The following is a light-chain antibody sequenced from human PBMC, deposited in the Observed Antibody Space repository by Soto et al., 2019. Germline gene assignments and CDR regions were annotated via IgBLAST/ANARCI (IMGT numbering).Light chain of an antibody. CDR2: ANT. Sequence: QSVLTQPPSVSGPPGQRVTVSCTWSSSNIGAGYDVHWYQQLPGTAPKLLIFANTFRPSGVPDRVSGSKSGTSGSLAITGLQAEDEADYYCQSYDSSLSAYVFGTGTKVT. CDR1: SSNIGAGYD. J-gene: IGLJ1*01. V-gene: IGLV1-40*01. CDR3: QSYDSSLSAYV.